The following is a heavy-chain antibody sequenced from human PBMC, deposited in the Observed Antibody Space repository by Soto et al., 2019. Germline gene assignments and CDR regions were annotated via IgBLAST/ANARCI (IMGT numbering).Heavy chain of an antibody. D-gene: IGHD6-13*01. J-gene: IGHJ5*02. CDR2: ISGSGGTT. CDR1: GITFSSYA. CDR3: AKWEQQPPRTYPNWFDP. V-gene: IGHV3-23*01. Sequence: GGTLRLSCAASGITFSSYAMSWVRQAPGKGLEWVSAISGSGGTTSYADSVTGRFTISRDNSKNTLYLQMNSLRAEDTAVYSCAKWEQQPPRTYPNWFDPWGQGALVTVSS.